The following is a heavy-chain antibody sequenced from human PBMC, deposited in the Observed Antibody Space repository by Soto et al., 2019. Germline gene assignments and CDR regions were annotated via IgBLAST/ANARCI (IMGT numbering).Heavy chain of an antibody. Sequence: EVQLVESGGGLVQPGGSLRLSCAASGFSFNTYEMNWVRQAPGKGLEWVSYISSSGSTIYYADSVKGRFTVSRDNGKNSLYLQMNSLRAEETAVYYCAYGGSCDYWGQGNQVTVSS. D-gene: IGHD1-26*01. V-gene: IGHV3-48*03. CDR1: GFSFNTYE. J-gene: IGHJ4*02. CDR3: AYGGSCDY. CDR2: ISSSGSTI.